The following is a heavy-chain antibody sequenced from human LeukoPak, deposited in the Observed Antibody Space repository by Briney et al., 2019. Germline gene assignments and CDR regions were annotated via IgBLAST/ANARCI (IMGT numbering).Heavy chain of an antibody. CDR3: AREGGFYRPLDY. J-gene: IGHJ4*02. CDR2: VHLDGRT. V-gene: IGHV4-34*10. Sequence: SETLSLTCAVYGGSFSGYYWSWIRQPPGKGLEWIGEVHLDGRTNYNPSLKSRLIMSVDLPENHISLKLTSVTAADTAVYYCAREGGFYRPLDYSGQGTLVTVSS. CDR1: GGSFSGYY. D-gene: IGHD3-3*01.